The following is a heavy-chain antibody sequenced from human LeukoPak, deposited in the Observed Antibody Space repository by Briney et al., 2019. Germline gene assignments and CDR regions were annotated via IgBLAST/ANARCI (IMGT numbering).Heavy chain of an antibody. D-gene: IGHD6-13*01. CDR3: ARHYSSSWSQFDY. J-gene: IGHJ4*02. CDR2: IFHTGST. Sequence: SETLSLTCTVSGGSISGYYWSWIRQPPGKGLEWIGYIFHTGSTTYNPSLKSRVTISVDTSKNQFSLKLSSVTAADTAVYYCARHYSSSWSQFDYWGQGTLVTVSS. V-gene: IGHV4-59*08. CDR1: GGSISGYY.